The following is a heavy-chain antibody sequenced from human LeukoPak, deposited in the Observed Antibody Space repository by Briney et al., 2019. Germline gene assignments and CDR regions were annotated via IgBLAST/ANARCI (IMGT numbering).Heavy chain of an antibody. D-gene: IGHD2-8*01. Sequence: GGSLRLSCAASGFTFSNAWMTWVRQAPGRGLEWVGRIKRRTDGGTTDYAAPVKGRFTISRDDSKNTLYLQMNSLKTEDTAVYYCSTVRYCTTDVCYTPFDYWGQGTLVTVSS. V-gene: IGHV3-15*01. CDR2: IKRRTDGGTT. J-gene: IGHJ4*02. CDR1: GFTFSNAW. CDR3: STVRYCTTDVCYTPFDY.